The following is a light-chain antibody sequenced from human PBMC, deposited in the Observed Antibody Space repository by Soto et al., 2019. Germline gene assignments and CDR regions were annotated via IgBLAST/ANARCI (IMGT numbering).Light chain of an antibody. V-gene: IGKV3-20*01. J-gene: IGKJ5*01. Sequence: TVLTQSPVTLSLSPGERATLSYRASQSVGGNVAWYQQKPGQAPKLLISGASSRAPGIPDRFSGSGSGADSTLSISRLEPDDVALYYCQHYAAAPNTFGQGTRLDI. CDR3: QHYAAAPNT. CDR2: GAS. CDR1: QSVGGN.